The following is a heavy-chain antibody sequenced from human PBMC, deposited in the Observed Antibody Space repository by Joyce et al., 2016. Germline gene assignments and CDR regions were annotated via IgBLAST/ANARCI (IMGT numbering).Heavy chain of an antibody. CDR2: IDPSDSYT. J-gene: IGHJ6*03. CDR1: GYSFTTHW. CDR3: ARQPTVKIYGVYYYQYMDV. D-gene: IGHD4-11*01. Sequence: EVQLVQSGAEVKKPGESLRISCKGSGYSFTTHWISWVRQMPGKGLEWMGRIDPSDSYTSYSPSFQGHVTISADKSISTAYLQWSSLKASDTAIYYCARQPTVKIYGVYYYQYMDVWGKGTTVTVSS. V-gene: IGHV5-10-1*01.